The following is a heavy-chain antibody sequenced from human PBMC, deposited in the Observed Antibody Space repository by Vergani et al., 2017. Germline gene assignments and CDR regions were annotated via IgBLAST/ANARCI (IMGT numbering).Heavy chain of an antibody. V-gene: IGHV3-49*03. CDR3: ASGGNGRWNAFDI. Sequence: EVQLVESGGGLVQPGRSLRLSCTASGFTFGDYAMSWFRQAPGKGLEWVGFIRSKAYGGTTEYAASVKGRFTISRDDSKSIAYLQMNSLKTEDTAVYYCASGGNGRWNAFDIWGQGTMVTVSS. CDR2: IRSKAYGGTT. CDR1: GFTFGDYA. J-gene: IGHJ3*02. D-gene: IGHD1-26*01.